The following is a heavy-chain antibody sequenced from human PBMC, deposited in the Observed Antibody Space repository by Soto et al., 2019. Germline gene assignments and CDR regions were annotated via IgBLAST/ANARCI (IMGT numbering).Heavy chain of an antibody. D-gene: IGHD2-21*01. CDR1: GYNFATSW. Sequence: PGESLKISCETSGYNFATSWIAWVRQMPGKGLEWIGIIYPDESDTVYSPSFRGQVTSSVDKSISTAYLQWSSLKASDTATYYCAKHQTGTLSVMDVWAQGTQVTVSS. CDR2: IYPDESDT. CDR3: AKHQTGTLSVMDV. V-gene: IGHV5-51*01. J-gene: IGHJ6*02.